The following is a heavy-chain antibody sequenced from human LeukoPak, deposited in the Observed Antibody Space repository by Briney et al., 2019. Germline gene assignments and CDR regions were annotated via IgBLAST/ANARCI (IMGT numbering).Heavy chain of an antibody. CDR2: MSSGSRCI. CDR3: ARDRPTGASRLFVVQ. V-gene: IGHV3-21*01. D-gene: IGHD3-3*01. Sequence: GGSLRPSCAASGFTFSSYSMTWVRQAPGKGLEWVSSMSSGSRCIYYADSVRGRFTISRDNAKNSLYLLMNSLRAEDTAVYYCARDRPTGASRLFVVQWGQGTLVTVSS. J-gene: IGHJ4*02. CDR1: GFTFSSYS.